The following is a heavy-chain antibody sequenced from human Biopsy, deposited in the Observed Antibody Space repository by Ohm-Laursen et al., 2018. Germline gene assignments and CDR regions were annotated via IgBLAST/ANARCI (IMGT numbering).Heavy chain of an antibody. J-gene: IGHJ4*02. Sequence: ASVKVSCNVSGYTLNELSMHWVRQVPGNGFEWMGGFAPENGKTVYAQNFQARVSLTEDTSTDTAYMELRSLRSEDTAVYYCAADINVWNVNYWGQGTQVTVSS. V-gene: IGHV1-24*01. CDR2: FAPENGKT. CDR3: AADINVWNVNY. D-gene: IGHD1-1*01. CDR1: GYTLNELS.